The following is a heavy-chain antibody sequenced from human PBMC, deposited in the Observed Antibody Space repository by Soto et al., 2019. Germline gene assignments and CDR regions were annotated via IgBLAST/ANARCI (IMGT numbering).Heavy chain of an antibody. D-gene: IGHD3-10*01. J-gene: IGHJ3*02. Sequence: ASVKVSCKASGYTFTSYYMHWVRQAPGQGLEWMGIINPSGGSTSYAQKFQGRVTMTRDTSTSTVYMELTSLISEDTAVYYCARDRGSTMARGRDAFDIWGQGTMVTVSS. V-gene: IGHV1-46*01. CDR2: INPSGGST. CDR1: GYTFTSYY. CDR3: ARDRGSTMARGRDAFDI.